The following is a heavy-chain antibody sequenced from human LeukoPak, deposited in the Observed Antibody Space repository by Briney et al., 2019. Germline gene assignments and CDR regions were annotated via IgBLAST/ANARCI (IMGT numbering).Heavy chain of an antibody. J-gene: IGHJ4*02. D-gene: IGHD6-19*01. V-gene: IGHV3-48*01. CDR2: ISSSSSTI. CDR3: ARGKQWLAARFDY. CDR1: GFTFSSYS. Sequence: GGSLRLSWAASGFTFSSYSMNWVRQAPGKGLEWVSYISSSSSTIYYADSVKGRFTISRDNAKNSLYLQMNSLRAEDTAVYYCARGKQWLAARFDYWGQGTLVTVSS.